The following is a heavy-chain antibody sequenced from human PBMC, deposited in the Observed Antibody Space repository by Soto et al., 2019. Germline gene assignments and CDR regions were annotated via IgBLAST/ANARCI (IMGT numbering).Heavy chain of an antibody. Sequence: GGSLRLSCAASGFTFSNHAMSWVRQAPGKGLEWVSAISGSGGSTYYADSVKGRFTISRDNSKNTLYLQMNSLRAEDTAVDYCAKAYSGSGGSFLYWYFDLWGRGTLVTVSS. V-gene: IGHV3-23*01. CDR3: AKAYSGSGGSFLYWYFDL. CDR1: GFTFSNHA. J-gene: IGHJ2*01. D-gene: IGHD2-15*01. CDR2: ISGSGGST.